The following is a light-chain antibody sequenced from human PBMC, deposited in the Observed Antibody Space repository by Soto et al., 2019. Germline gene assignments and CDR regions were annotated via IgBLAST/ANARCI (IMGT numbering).Light chain of an antibody. Sequence: QSVLTQPASVSGSPGQSITISCTGTSSDVGGYNYVSWYQHHPGKAPKVMIYDVSNRPSGVSNRFSGSKSGNTASLTISGLQAEDEADYYCSSYASSITVVFGGGTKLTVL. J-gene: IGLJ2*01. CDR1: SSDVGGYNY. CDR2: DVS. CDR3: SSYASSITVV. V-gene: IGLV2-14*03.